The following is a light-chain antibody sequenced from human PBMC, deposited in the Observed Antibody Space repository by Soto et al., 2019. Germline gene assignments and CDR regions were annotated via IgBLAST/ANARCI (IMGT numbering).Light chain of an antibody. V-gene: IGKV3-20*01. CDR1: QSISDT. CDR3: QQYSKSPLT. CDR2: GAS. J-gene: IGKJ1*01. Sequence: EIVMTQSPATLSVSPGERATLSCRASQSISDTLAWYQQKPGQAPRLVIYGASSRATGIPDRFSGSGSGTDFTLTISRLEPEDFAVYYCQQYSKSPLTFGQGTKVDIK.